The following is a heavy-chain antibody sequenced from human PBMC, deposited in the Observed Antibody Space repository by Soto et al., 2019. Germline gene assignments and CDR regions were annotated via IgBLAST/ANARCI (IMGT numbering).Heavy chain of an antibody. CDR1: GGFVSSGSYY. Sequence: EQLQQWGAGLLKPSETLSLTCAVYGGFVSSGSYYWSWIRQPPGKGLEWIGEMSHSGGTHFNPSLKSRVTRSVDTSKNQFSLKMSSVTAADTALYYCARVERGTATTVVDAFDIWGPGTMVTVSS. V-gene: IGHV4-34*01. D-gene: IGHD1-1*01. J-gene: IGHJ3*02. CDR3: ARVERGTATTVVDAFDI. CDR2: MSHSGGT.